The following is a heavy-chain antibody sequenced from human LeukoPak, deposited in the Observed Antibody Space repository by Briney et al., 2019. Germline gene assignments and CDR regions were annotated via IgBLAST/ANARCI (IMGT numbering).Heavy chain of an antibody. D-gene: IGHD3-10*01. J-gene: IGHJ5*02. V-gene: IGHV4-34*01. Sequence: PSETLSLTCAVYGGSFSGYYWSWIRQPPGKGLEWIGEINHSGSTNYNPSLKSRVTMSVDTSKNQFSLKLSSVTAADTAVYYCARNAGTTRYYYGSGSSNWFDPWGQGTLVTVSS. CDR2: INHSGST. CDR1: GGSFSGYY. CDR3: ARNAGTTRYYYGSGSSNWFDP.